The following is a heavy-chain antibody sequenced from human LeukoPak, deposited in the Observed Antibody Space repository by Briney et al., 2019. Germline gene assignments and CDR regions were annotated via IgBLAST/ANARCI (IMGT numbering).Heavy chain of an antibody. J-gene: IGHJ4*02. V-gene: IGHV3-66*01. CDR1: GFTVSSNY. Sequence: GGSLRLSCAASGFTVSSNYMSWVRQAPGKGLEWVSDIDSGGSTYYADSVKGRFTISGDNPKNTLYLQMNSLRAEDTAVYYCARYRRGVATGLDYYFDYWGQGTLVTVSS. CDR3: ARYRRGVATGLDYYFDY. CDR2: IDSGGST. D-gene: IGHD5-12*01.